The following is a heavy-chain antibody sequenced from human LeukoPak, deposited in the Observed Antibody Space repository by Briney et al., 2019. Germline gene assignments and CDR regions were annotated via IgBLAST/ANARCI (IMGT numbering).Heavy chain of an antibody. Sequence: SVKVSCKASGGTFSSYAISWVRQAPGQGLEWLGRIIPIFGAANYAQKFQGRVTITTDESTSTAYMELSSLRSEDTAVYYCARDVGRYSSGWYGFKGYWGQGTLVTVSS. D-gene: IGHD6-19*01. CDR2: IIPIFGAA. CDR3: ARDVGRYSSGWYGFKGY. J-gene: IGHJ4*02. CDR1: GGTFSSYA. V-gene: IGHV1-69*05.